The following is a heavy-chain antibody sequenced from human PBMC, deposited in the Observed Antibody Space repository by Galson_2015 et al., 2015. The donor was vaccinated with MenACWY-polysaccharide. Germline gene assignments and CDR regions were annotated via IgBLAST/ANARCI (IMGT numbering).Heavy chain of an antibody. J-gene: IGHJ6*02. V-gene: IGHV3-30*04. CDR1: KFAFINYA. Sequence: SLRLSCAASKFAFINYAMHRVRQAPGKGLEWVALISHDGRDKYYAESVKGRFTISRDQSTNTLFLQMSSLRPEDTAVYYCARRASPLALSKYYYYGMDVWGQGTTVTVSS. CDR3: ARRASPLALSKYYYYGMDV. CDR2: ISHDGRDK.